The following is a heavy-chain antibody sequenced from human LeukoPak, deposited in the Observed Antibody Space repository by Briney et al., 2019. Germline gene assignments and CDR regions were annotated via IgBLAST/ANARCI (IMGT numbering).Heavy chain of an antibody. CDR2: INWNGGST. V-gene: IGHV3-20*01. Sequence: PGGSLRLSCAASGFTFSSYGMSWVRQAPGRGLEWVSGINWNGGSTGYADSVKGRFTISRDNAKNSLYLQMNSLRAEDTALYHCARIALRFGPRAWFDPWGQGTLVTVSS. D-gene: IGHD3-3*01. CDR1: GFTFSSYG. J-gene: IGHJ5*02. CDR3: ARIALRFGPRAWFDP.